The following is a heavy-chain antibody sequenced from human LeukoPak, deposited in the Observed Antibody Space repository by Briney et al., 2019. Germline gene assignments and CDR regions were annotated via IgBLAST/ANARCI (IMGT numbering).Heavy chain of an antibody. Sequence: PGGSLRLSCAASGFTFSSYAMHWVRQAPGKGLEYVSAISSDGGSAYYANSVKGRFTISRDNSKYTLYLQMGSLRAEDMAVYYCARRYCSSTSCSHFDYWGQGTLVTVSS. J-gene: IGHJ4*02. CDR3: ARRYCSSTSCSHFDY. CDR2: ISSDGGSA. D-gene: IGHD2-2*01. V-gene: IGHV3-64*01. CDR1: GFTFSSYA.